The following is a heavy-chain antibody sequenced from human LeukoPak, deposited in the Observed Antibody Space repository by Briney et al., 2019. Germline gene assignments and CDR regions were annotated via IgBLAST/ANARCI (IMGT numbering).Heavy chain of an antibody. CDR2: ISAYNGNT. Sequence: ASVKVSCKASGYTFTSYGISWVRQAPGQGLEWMGWISAYNGNTNYAQKFQGRVTITADKSTSTAYMELSSLRSEDTAVYYCARVDTAMATGWFDPWGQGTLVTVSS. J-gene: IGHJ5*02. D-gene: IGHD5-18*01. CDR1: GYTFTSYG. CDR3: ARVDTAMATGWFDP. V-gene: IGHV1-18*01.